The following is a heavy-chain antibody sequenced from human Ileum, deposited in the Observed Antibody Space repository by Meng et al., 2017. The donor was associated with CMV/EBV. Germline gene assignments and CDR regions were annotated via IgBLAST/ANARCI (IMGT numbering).Heavy chain of an antibody. V-gene: IGHV3-43*01. D-gene: IGHD4-23*01. CDR3: AKGAARWARDGGTRIDF. CDR1: GFTFDDYA. J-gene: IGHJ4*02. Sequence: GESLKISCAASGFTFDDYAMHWVRQTPGTGLEWVSFMNWDGRTTDYADSVKGRFTISRDNSQTSLYLQMSSVRPGDTVLYYCAKGAARWARDGGTRIDFWGQGTLVTVSS. CDR2: MNWDGRTT.